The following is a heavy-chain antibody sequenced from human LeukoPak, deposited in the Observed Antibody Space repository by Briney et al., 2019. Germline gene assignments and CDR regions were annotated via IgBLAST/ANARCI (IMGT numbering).Heavy chain of an antibody. Sequence: GGSLRLSCAASGFIFSSYAMSWVRQAPGKGLEWVSAISGSGGSTYYADSVKGRFTISRDNSKNTLYLQMNSLRAEDTAVYYCARDFGSYGFDYWGQGTLVTVSS. CDR2: ISGSGGST. CDR3: ARDFGSYGFDY. V-gene: IGHV3-23*01. CDR1: GFIFSSYA. J-gene: IGHJ4*02. D-gene: IGHD5-18*01.